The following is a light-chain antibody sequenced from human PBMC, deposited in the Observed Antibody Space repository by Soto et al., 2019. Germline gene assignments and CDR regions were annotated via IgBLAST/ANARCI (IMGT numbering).Light chain of an antibody. V-gene: IGKV3-20*01. J-gene: IGKJ1*01. CDR1: QSVTRSY. CDR2: GAS. CDR3: QQYCSSPR. Sequence: EIVLRQSPGTLSLSPGERATLSCRASQSVTRSYLAWDQQKPGQAPRLLIYGASSRATGIPDRFSGPGAGTHFTLTISRLETEDCAVYYCQQYCSSPRFGQGTKVEIK.